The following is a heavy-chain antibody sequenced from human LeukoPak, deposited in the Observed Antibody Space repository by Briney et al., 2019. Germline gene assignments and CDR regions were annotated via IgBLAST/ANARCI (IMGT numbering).Heavy chain of an antibody. CDR3: ARIVGGSGSYYLTQRHYYYYYMDV. D-gene: IGHD3-10*01. Sequence: GSLRLSCAASGFTFSSYSMNWVRQPPGKGLEWIGEINHSVSTNYNPSLKSRVTISVDTSKNQFSLKLSSVTAADTAVYYCARIVGGSGSYYLTQRHYYYYYMDVWGKGTTVTISS. CDR1: GFTFSSYS. J-gene: IGHJ6*03. CDR2: INHSVST. V-gene: IGHV4-34*01.